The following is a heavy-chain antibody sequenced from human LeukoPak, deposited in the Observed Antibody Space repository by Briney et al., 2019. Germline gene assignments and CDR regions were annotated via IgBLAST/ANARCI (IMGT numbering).Heavy chain of an antibody. J-gene: IGHJ4*02. CDR2: ISYDGSNK. V-gene: IGHV3-30-3*01. CDR1: GFTFSSYA. CDR3: AKGRRGSSSWLGDY. Sequence: GGSLRLSCAASGFTFSSYAMHWVRQAPGKGLEWVAVISYDGSNKYYADSVKGRFTISRDNSKNTLYLQLNSLRAEDTAVYYCAKGRRGSSSWLGDYWGQGTLVTVSS. D-gene: IGHD6-13*01.